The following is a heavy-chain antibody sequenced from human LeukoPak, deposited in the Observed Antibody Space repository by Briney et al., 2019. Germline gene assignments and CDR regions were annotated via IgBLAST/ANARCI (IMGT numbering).Heavy chain of an antibody. CDR1: GFTFSSYA. CDR2: ISGSGGST. Sequence: PGGSLRLSCAASGFTFSSYAMSWVRQAPGKGLEWVSAISGSGGSTYYADSVKGRFTISRDNSKNTLYLQMNSLRAEDTAVYYCAKDLRGQYYDFWSGSLSSYYYYGMDVWGQGTTVTVSS. J-gene: IGHJ6*02. V-gene: IGHV3-23*01. D-gene: IGHD3-3*01. CDR3: AKDLRGQYYDFWSGSLSSYYYYGMDV.